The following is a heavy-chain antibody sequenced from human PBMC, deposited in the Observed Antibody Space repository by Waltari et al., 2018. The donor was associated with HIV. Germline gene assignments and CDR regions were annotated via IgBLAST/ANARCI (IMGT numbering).Heavy chain of an antibody. CDR3: ARDKPIIYCSGGSCYYGGNRRYYYYYGMDV. CDR2: IKQDGSEK. CDR1: GFTFSSYW. Sequence: AASGFTFSSYWMSWVRQAPGKGLEWVANIKQDGSEKYYVDSVKGRFTISRDNAKNSLYLQMNSLRAEDTAVYYCARDKPIIYCSGGSCYYGGNRRYYYYYGMDVWGQGTTVTVSS. D-gene: IGHD2-15*01. V-gene: IGHV3-7*01. J-gene: IGHJ6*02.